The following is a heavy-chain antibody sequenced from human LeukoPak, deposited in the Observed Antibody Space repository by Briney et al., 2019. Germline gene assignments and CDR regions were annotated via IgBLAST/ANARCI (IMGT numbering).Heavy chain of an antibody. CDR3: ARGRSCSSTSCYHYFDY. J-gene: IGHJ4*02. CDR2: IIPIFGTA. D-gene: IGHD2-2*01. Sequence: ASVKVSCKASGYTFTSYAMNWVRQAPGQGLEWMGGIIPIFGTANYAQKFQGRVTITADESTSTAYMELSSLRSEDTAVYYCARGRSCSSTSCYHYFDYWGQGTLVTVSS. CDR1: GYTFTSYA. V-gene: IGHV1-69*13.